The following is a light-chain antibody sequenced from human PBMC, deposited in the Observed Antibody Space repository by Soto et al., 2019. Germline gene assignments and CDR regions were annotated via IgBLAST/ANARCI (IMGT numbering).Light chain of an antibody. Sequence: DIVMTQSPDSLAVSLGERATISCRSSQSLSYNSNNRTRLAWYQQRPGQSPKLLIYWASTRESGVPDRFSGSGFGTDFTLTISSLKAADVAVYYCQQYYIPPLTFGPGTKVDLK. CDR2: WAS. CDR1: QSLSYNSNNRTR. CDR3: QQYYIPPLT. J-gene: IGKJ3*01. V-gene: IGKV4-1*01.